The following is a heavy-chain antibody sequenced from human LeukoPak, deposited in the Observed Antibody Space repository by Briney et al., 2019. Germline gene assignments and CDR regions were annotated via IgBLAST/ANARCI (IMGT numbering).Heavy chain of an antibody. D-gene: IGHD2-2*01. CDR2: ICSTSRCI. CDR1: GITFSNVW. CDR3: VRHGDTDSCLAN. V-gene: IGHV3-21*01. Sequence: GGSLRLSCAASGITFSNVWMSWVRQAPGKGLEWVSSICSTSRCIFYADSVKGRFTISRDNAKSSLYLQMNDLRAEDTAVYYCVRHGDTDSCLANWGQGTLVTVSS. J-gene: IGHJ4*02.